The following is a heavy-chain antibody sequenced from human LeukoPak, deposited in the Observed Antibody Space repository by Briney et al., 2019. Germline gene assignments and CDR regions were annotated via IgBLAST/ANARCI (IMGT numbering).Heavy chain of an antibody. Sequence: PGGSLILSCAASGFTVSSNYMSWVRQAPGKGLEWVSVIYSGGSTYYADSVKGRFTISRDNSKNTLYLQMNSLRAEDTAAYYCARDYYDSSGAGSLWGRGTLVTVSS. V-gene: IGHV3-66*02. CDR3: ARDYYDSSGAGSL. CDR2: IYSGGST. D-gene: IGHD3-22*01. CDR1: GFTVSSNY. J-gene: IGHJ4*02.